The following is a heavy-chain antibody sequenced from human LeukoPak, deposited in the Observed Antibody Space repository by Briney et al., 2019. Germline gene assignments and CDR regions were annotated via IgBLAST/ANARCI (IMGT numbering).Heavy chain of an antibody. V-gene: IGHV5-51*01. CDR1: GYRFTSYW. CDR2: IYPGDSDT. D-gene: IGHD2-2*01. CDR3: ARQDCSSTSCPTHDAFDI. J-gene: IGHJ3*02. Sequence: GESLKISCKGSGYRFTSYWIGWVRQMPGKGLEWMGIIYPGDSDTRYSPSFQGQVTISADKSISTAYLQWSSLKASDTAMYYCARQDCSSTSCPTHDAFDIWGQGTMVTVS.